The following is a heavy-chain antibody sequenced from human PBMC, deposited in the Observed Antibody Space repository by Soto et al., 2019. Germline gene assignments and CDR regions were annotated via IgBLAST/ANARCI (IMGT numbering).Heavy chain of an antibody. CDR1: GDSVSSGYF. D-gene: IGHD5-18*01. V-gene: IGHV4-61*01. CDR3: ARDRSYGYFDY. J-gene: IGHJ4*03. CDR2: IHNSGTT. Sequence: SETLSLTCTVSGDSVSSGYFWSWIRQPPGKGLEWIGFIHNSGTTNYNPSLRSRVTISVDTSKNQFSLKLSSVTAADTATYYCARDRSYGYFDYWGQGTTVTVSS.